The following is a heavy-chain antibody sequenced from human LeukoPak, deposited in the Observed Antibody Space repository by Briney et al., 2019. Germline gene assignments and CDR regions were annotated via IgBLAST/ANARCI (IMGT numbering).Heavy chain of an antibody. CDR2: ISYDGSNK. CDR1: GFTFSSYA. V-gene: IGHV3-30*04. Sequence: GGSLRLSCAASGFTFSSYAMHWVRQAPGKGLEWVAVISYDGSNKYYADSVKGRFTISRDNSKNTLYLQMNSLRAEDTAVYYCADGPFDYWGQGTLVTVSS. J-gene: IGHJ4*02. CDR3: ADGPFDY.